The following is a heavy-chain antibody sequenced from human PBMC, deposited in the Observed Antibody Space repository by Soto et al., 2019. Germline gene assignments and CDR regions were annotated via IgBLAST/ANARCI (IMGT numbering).Heavy chain of an antibody. CDR1: GFTFSSYW. CDR3: ARGPDYGGNWVDNWFDP. D-gene: IGHD4-17*01. V-gene: IGHV3-74*01. Sequence: GGSLRLSCAASGFTFSSYWMHWVRQAPGKGLVWVSRINSDGSSTSYGDSVKGRFTISRDNAKNTLYLQMNSLRAEDTAVYYCARGPDYGGNWVDNWFDPWGQGTLVTVSS. CDR2: INSDGSST. J-gene: IGHJ5*02.